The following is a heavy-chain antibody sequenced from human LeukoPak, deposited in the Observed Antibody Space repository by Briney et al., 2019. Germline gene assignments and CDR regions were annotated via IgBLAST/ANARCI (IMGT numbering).Heavy chain of an antibody. J-gene: IGHJ3*02. CDR3: ARYCSSTSCDTTSDIYDI. CDR1: GFTFSDYY. CDR2: ISSSGYTI. Sequence: GGSLRLSCAASGFTFSDYYMSWIRQAPGKGLEWLSYISSSGYTIYYADSVKGRFTISRDNANNSLYLQMNSLRAEDTAVYYCARYCSSTSCDTTSDIYDIWGQGTMVTVSS. V-gene: IGHV3-11*04. D-gene: IGHD2-2*02.